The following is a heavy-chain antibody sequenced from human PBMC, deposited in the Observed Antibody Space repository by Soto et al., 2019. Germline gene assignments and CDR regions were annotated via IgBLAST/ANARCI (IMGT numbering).Heavy chain of an antibody. Sequence: GASVKVSCKASGYTFTSYYMHWVRQAPGQGLEWMGIINPSGGSTSYAQKFQGRVTMTRDTSTSTVYMELSSLRSEDTAVYYCARDTPDTAMVTDYYYGMDVWGQGTTVTV. CDR3: ARDTPDTAMVTDYYYGMDV. V-gene: IGHV1-46*01. D-gene: IGHD5-18*01. CDR2: INPSGGST. J-gene: IGHJ6*02. CDR1: GYTFTSYY.